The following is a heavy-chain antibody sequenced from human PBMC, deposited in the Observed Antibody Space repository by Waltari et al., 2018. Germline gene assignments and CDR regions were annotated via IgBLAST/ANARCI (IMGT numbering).Heavy chain of an antibody. V-gene: IGHV3-30*18. J-gene: IGHJ4*02. D-gene: IGHD3-10*01. Sequence: QVQMVESGGGVVQPGKSLRPSCAASGFTLTGFGLHWVRQAPGKGLEWLAVISYDGSKEFYADSVKGRFTISRDNSKNTVSLHMSSRGLEDTAIYYCAKSRGRDSVCFDYWGQGALVTVSS. CDR1: GFTLTGFG. CDR2: ISYDGSKE. CDR3: AKSRGRDSVCFDY.